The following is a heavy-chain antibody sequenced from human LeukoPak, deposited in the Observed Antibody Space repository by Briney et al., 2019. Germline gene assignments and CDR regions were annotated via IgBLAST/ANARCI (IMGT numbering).Heavy chain of an antibody. CDR3: AREVYYGSWNFYPYFDS. CDR1: GFTVSSNY. D-gene: IGHD3-10*01. J-gene: IGHJ4*02. CDR2: VYSGGNT. Sequence: GGSLRLSCAASGFTVSSNYMTWVPQAPGKGLEWVSIVYSGGNTYYADSVQGRFTISRDNSKNTLYLQMNSLRAEDTAVYYCAREVYYGSWNFYPYFDSWGQGTLVTVSS. V-gene: IGHV3-66*02.